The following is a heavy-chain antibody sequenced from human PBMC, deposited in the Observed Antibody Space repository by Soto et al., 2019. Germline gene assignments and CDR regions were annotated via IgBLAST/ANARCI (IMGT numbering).Heavy chain of an antibody. Sequence: PSETLSLTCTVSGGSLSDFYWSWIRQPPGKGLEWIGYIYYSGSTNYNPSLKSRVTISVDTSKNQFSLNLRSMSPADTAVYYCARVGGLAARTFDYWGPGTLVTVSS. CDR3: ARVGGLAARTFDY. V-gene: IGHV4-59*01. D-gene: IGHD6-6*01. CDR1: GGSLSDFY. CDR2: IYYSGST. J-gene: IGHJ4*02.